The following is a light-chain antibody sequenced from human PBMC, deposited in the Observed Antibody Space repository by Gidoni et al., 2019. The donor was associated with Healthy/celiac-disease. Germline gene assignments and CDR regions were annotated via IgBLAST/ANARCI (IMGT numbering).Light chain of an antibody. CDR2: AAS. CDR3: QQSYSTLPIT. CDR1: QSISSY. V-gene: IGKV1-39*01. J-gene: IGKJ5*01. Sequence: DIQMTQSQSSLSASVGDRVTITCRASQSISSYLNWYQQKPGKAPKLLIYAASSLQSGVPSRFSGSGSGTDFTLTISSLQPEDFATYYCQQSYSTLPITFXQXTRLEIK.